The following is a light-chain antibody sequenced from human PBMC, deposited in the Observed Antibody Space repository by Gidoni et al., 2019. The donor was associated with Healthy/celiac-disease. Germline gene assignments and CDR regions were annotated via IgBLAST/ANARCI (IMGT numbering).Light chain of an antibody. CDR3: QQYYSTPYT. V-gene: IGKV4-1*01. J-gene: IGKJ2*01. Sequence: IVMTQSPDSRAVSLGERATIHCKSSQSVLYSSNNKNYLAWYQQKPGQPPKLLIYWASTRESGVPDRFSGSGSGTDFTLTISSLQAEDVAVYYCQQYYSTPYTFGQGTKLEIK. CDR1: QSVLYSSNNKNY. CDR2: WAS.